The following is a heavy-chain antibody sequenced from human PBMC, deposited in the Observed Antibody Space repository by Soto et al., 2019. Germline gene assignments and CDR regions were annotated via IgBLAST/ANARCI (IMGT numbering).Heavy chain of an antibody. CDR2: IYHSEST. CDR3: AGSRIPAAGAPPCNWFDP. Sequence: SETLSLTCAVSGASISSGGYSWSWVRQPPGKGLEWIGYIYHSESTYYNPSLKSRVTISVDRSKNQFSLKLTSVTAADTAVYFCAGSRIPAAGAPPCNWFDPWGQGTLVTVSS. V-gene: IGHV4-30-2*01. D-gene: IGHD6-13*01. J-gene: IGHJ5*02. CDR1: GASISSGGYS.